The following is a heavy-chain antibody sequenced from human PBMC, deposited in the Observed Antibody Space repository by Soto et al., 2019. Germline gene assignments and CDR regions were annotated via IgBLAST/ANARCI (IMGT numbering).Heavy chain of an antibody. Sequence: QVQLVQSGAEVKKPGSSVKVSCKASGYTFTSYGISWVRQAPGQGLEWMGWISAYNGNTNYAQKLQGRVTMTTDTSTSTAYMGLRSLRSDDTAVYYCGRREGRVVRTSKVAGTQCFDPWGQGTLVTVSS. CDR3: GRREGRVVRTSKVAGTQCFDP. D-gene: IGHD6-19*01. CDR1: GYTFTSYG. CDR2: ISAYNGNT. V-gene: IGHV1-18*01. J-gene: IGHJ5*02.